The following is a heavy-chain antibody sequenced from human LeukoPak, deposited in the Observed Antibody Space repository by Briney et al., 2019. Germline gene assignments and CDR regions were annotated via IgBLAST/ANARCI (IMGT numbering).Heavy chain of an antibody. CDR1: GGSISSYY. CDR2: IYYSGST. V-gene: IGHV4-59*01. Sequence: PSETLSLTCTVSGGSISSYYWSWIRQPPGKGLEWIGYIYYSGSTNYNPSLKSRVTISVDTSKNQFSLKLSSVTAADTAVYYCARERVDCDILTGYYLHNWFDPWGQGTLVTVSS. CDR3: ARERVDCDILTGYYLHNWFDP. J-gene: IGHJ5*02. D-gene: IGHD3-9*01.